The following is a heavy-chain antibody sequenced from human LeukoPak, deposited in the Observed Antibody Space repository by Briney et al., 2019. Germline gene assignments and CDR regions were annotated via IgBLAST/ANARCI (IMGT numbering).Heavy chain of an antibody. D-gene: IGHD4-23*01. CDR1: GGTFSSYA. V-gene: IGHV1-69*05. CDR3: ARDDGGNSVSDY. Sequence: SVKVSCKASGGTFSSYAISWVRQAPGQGLEWMGRIIPIFGTANYAQKFQGRVAITTDESTSTAYMELSSLRSEGTAVYYCARDDGGNSVSDYWGQGTLVTVSS. J-gene: IGHJ4*02. CDR2: IIPIFGTA.